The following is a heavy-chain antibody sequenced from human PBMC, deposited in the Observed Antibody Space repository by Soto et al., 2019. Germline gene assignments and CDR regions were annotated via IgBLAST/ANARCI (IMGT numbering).Heavy chain of an antibody. CDR1: GYTFTSYG. D-gene: IGHD1-1*01. CDR3: ARGRYGDY. Sequence: QVHLVQSGAEVKKPGASVKVSCKASGYTFTSYGITWVRQAPGQGLEWMGWISAHNGNTDYAQKRQGRVIVTRDTSTSTAYMELRRLRSGATAVYYCARGRYGDYWGQGALVTVSS. CDR2: ISAHNGNT. V-gene: IGHV1-18*01. J-gene: IGHJ4*02.